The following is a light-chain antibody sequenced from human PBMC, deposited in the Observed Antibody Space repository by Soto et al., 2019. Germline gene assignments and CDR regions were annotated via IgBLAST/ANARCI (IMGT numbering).Light chain of an antibody. CDR1: LTLRGSY. V-gene: IGKV3-20*01. Sequence: EIVLTQSPGTLSLSPGERATLSCRASLTLRGSYLAWYQQKAGQAPSLVIYDASSRATDIPDRFSASGSGTDFTLTISRLEPEDFAVYYCQQYSSSFLTFGQGTKVDIK. CDR2: DAS. CDR3: QQYSSSFLT. J-gene: IGKJ1*01.